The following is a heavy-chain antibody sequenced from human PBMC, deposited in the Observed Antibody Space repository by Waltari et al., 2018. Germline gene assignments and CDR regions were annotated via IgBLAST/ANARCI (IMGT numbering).Heavy chain of an antibody. CDR3: ARGEDGDYDNWFDP. J-gene: IGHJ5*02. V-gene: IGHV4-39*07. D-gene: IGHD4-17*01. CDR1: GGSISSSSYY. CDR2: IYYSGST. Sequence: QLQLQESGPGLVKPSETLSLTCTVSGGSISSSSYYWGWIRQPPGKGLEWIGSIYYSGSTYDNPSLKSRVTISVETSKNQFSLKLSSVTAADTAVYYCARGEDGDYDNWFDPWGQGTLVTVSS.